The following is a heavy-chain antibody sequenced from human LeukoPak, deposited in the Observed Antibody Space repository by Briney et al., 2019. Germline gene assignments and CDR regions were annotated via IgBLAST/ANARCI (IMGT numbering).Heavy chain of an antibody. D-gene: IGHD3-22*01. Sequence: GGSLRLSCAASGFAFSSYWMHWVRQDPGKGLVWVSRINSDGSSTTYADSVKGRFTISRDNAKNTLYLQMNSLRAEDTAMYYCVRQYSYDSSGYYPWDYWGQGTLVTVSS. CDR1: GFAFSSYW. CDR3: VRQYSYDSSGYYPWDY. CDR2: INSDGSST. V-gene: IGHV3-74*01. J-gene: IGHJ4*02.